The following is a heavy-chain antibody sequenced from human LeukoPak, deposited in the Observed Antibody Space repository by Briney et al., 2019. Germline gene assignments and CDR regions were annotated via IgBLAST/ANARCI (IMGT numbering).Heavy chain of an antibody. CDR3: VRDGDDFNFDY. CDR2: VKGDGSFT. CDR1: GFTFRSYW. D-gene: IGHD5-24*01. J-gene: IGHJ4*02. Sequence: GGSLRLSCAASGFTFRSYWMHWVRQAPGKGLVWVSRVKGDGSFTNYADSVYGRFTISRDNAKNTLYLHMHSLRAEDTAVYYCVRDGDDFNFDYWGQGSLVTVSS. V-gene: IGHV3-74*01.